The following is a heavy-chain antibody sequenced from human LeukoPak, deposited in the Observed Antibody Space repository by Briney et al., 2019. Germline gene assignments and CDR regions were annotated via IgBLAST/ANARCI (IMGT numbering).Heavy chain of an antibody. D-gene: IGHD3-10*01. Sequence: GASVKVSCKASGGTFSSYAISWVRQAPGQGLEWMGGIIPIFGTANYAQKFQGRVTITTDESTSTAYMELSSLRSEDTAVYYCARTIWALKYYYGSGGAFDPWGQGTLVTVSS. CDR1: GGTFSSYA. CDR2: IIPIFGTA. CDR3: ARTIWALKYYYGSGGAFDP. V-gene: IGHV1-69*05. J-gene: IGHJ5*02.